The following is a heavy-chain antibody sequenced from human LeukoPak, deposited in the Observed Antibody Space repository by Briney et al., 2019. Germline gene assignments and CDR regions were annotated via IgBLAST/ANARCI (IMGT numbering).Heavy chain of an antibody. Sequence: GGSLRLSCAASGFTFSSYSMNWVRQAPGKGLEWVSSISSSSYIYYADSVKGRFTISRDNAKNSLYLQMNSLRAEDTAVYYCARGLGSSWYGGYYFDYWGQGTLVTVSS. CDR3: ARGLGSSWYGGYYFDY. CDR2: ISSSSYI. D-gene: IGHD6-13*01. V-gene: IGHV3-21*01. J-gene: IGHJ4*02. CDR1: GFTFSSYS.